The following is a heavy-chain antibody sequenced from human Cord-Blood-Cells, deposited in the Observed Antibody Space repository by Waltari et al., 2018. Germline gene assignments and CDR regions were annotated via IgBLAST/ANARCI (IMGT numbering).Heavy chain of an antibody. CDR1: GFPFSSYW. V-gene: IGHV3-7*01. CDR2: IKQDGSEK. D-gene: IGHD5-18*01. Sequence: EVQLVESGGGLVQPGGSLRLSCAASGFPFSSYWMSWVRQAPGKGLEWVANIKQDGSEKYYVDSVKGRFTISRDNAKNSLYLQMNSLRAEDTAVYYCARAPRGYSYGIDYWGQGTLVTVSS. CDR3: ARAPRGYSYGIDY. J-gene: IGHJ4*02.